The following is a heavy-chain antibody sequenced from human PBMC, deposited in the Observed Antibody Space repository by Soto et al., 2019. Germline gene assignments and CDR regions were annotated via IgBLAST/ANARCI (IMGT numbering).Heavy chain of an antibody. CDR1: GYTFTGYY. J-gene: IGHJ6*02. Sequence: ASVKVSCKASGYTFTGYYMHWVRQAPGQGLEWMGWINPNSGGTNYAQKFQGWVTMTRDTSISTAYMELSRLRSDDTAVYYCPRDGSDVAAPGSDYGMDVWGQGTTVTVSS. CDR2: INPNSGGT. CDR3: PRDGSDVAAPGSDYGMDV. V-gene: IGHV1-2*04. D-gene: IGHD6-25*01.